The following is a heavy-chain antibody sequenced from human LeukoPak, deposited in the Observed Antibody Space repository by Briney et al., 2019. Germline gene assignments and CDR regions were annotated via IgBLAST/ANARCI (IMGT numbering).Heavy chain of an antibody. J-gene: IGHJ6*02. CDR2: IWYDGSNK. CDR1: GFTFSSYG. Sequence: GGSLRLSCAASGFTFSSYGMHWVRQAPGKGLEWVAVIWYDGSNKYYADSVKGRFTISRDNSKNTLYLQMNSLRAEDTAVYYCAREGTGYSSSWYYYYYYGMDVWGQGTTVTVSS. D-gene: IGHD6-13*01. CDR3: AREGTGYSSSWYYYYYYGMDV. V-gene: IGHV3-33*01.